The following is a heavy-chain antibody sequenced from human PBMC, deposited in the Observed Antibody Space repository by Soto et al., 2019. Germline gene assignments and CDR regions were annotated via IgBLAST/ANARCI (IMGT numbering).Heavy chain of an antibody. CDR2: IIPIFGTA. V-gene: IGHV1-69*13. Sequence: SVKVSCKASGGTFSSYAISWVRQAPGQGLEWMGGIIPIFGTANYAQKFQGRVTITADESTSTAYMELSSLRSEDTAVYYCASPYYDYVWGSYRYSLFDYWGQGTLVT. CDR3: ASPYYDYVWGSYRYSLFDY. J-gene: IGHJ4*02. CDR1: GGTFSSYA. D-gene: IGHD3-16*02.